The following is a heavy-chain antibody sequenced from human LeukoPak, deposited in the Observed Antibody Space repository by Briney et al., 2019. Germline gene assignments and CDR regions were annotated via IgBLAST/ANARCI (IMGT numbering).Heavy chain of an antibody. V-gene: IGHV1-8*01. D-gene: IGHD6-19*01. CDR2: MNPNSGDT. J-gene: IGHJ3*02. CDR3: AKVGYSSGWHGFDI. CDR1: GYTFTNYD. Sequence: GASVKVSCKTSGYTFTNYDINWVRQAAGQGLEWMGWMNPNSGDTDYVQEFKGRVTMTRDTSISTAYMELSSLTYEDSAVYYCAKVGYSSGWHGFDIWGQGTMVTVSS.